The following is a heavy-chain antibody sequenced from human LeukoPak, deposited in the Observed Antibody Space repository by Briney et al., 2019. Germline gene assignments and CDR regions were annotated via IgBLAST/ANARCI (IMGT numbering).Heavy chain of an antibody. Sequence: PGRSLRLSCAASGFTFAGYGMHWVRQAPGKGLEWVALIIYDGSNKYHVDSVKGRFTVSRDNSKNTLYLQMNSLRAEDTAVYYCVKVPRSGCCAFDIWGLGTMVTVSS. CDR1: GFTFAGYG. CDR3: VKVPRSGCCAFDI. D-gene: IGHD6-19*01. CDR2: IIYDGSNK. J-gene: IGHJ3*02. V-gene: IGHV3-30*18.